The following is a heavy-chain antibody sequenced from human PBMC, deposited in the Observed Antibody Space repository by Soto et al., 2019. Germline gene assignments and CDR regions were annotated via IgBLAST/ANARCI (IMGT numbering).Heavy chain of an antibody. V-gene: IGHV4-61*01. CDR1: GCSVSSGSYY. J-gene: IGHJ1*01. Sequence: PSETLSLPCPVSGCSVSSGSYYWSWIRQPPGKGLEWIGYVFYSGSTNYNPSLKSRVTISVDTSKKQFSLRLTSVTAADTAVYYCARGNYYDSSGYYPPYFQHWGQGTLVTVSS. CDR3: ARGNYYDSSGYYPPYFQH. D-gene: IGHD3-22*01. CDR2: VFYSGST.